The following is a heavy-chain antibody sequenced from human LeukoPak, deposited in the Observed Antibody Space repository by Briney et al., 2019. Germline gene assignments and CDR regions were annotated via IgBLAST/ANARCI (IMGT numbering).Heavy chain of an antibody. CDR3: ARGAHFDWLNIYYYYYGMDV. J-gene: IGHJ6*02. D-gene: IGHD3-9*01. V-gene: IGHV4-39*07. CDR1: GGSISSSSYY. Sequence: SETLSLTCTVSGGSISSSSYYWGWIRQPPGKGLEWIGSIYYSGSTYYNPSLKSRVTISVDTSKNQFSLKLSSVTAADTAVYYCARGAHFDWLNIYYYYYGMDVWGLGTTVTVSS. CDR2: IYYSGST.